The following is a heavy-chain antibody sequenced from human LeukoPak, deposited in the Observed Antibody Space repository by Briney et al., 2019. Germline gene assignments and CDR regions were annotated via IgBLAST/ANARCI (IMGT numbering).Heavy chain of an antibody. D-gene: IGHD1-26*01. CDR1: GDSVSNKNAA. CDR3: ASGWALS. J-gene: IGHJ5*02. CDR2: TYYRSEWHT. Sequence: SQTLSLTCAVSGDSVSNKNAAWNWIRQSPSRGLGWLGRTYYRSEWHTDYAFSVKGRITINADTSKNQFSLQLGYVTPEDTAVYYCASGWALSWGQGTLVTVSS. V-gene: IGHV6-1*01.